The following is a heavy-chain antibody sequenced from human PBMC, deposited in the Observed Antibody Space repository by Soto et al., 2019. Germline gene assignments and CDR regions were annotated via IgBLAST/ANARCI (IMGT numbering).Heavy chain of an antibody. CDR1: GVTFSSYW. CDR3: TRDPPGNGIDY. D-gene: IGHD1-1*01. V-gene: IGHV3-74*01. J-gene: IGHJ4*02. CDR2: IKPDGSST. Sequence: PGGSLRLSCAVSGVTFSSYWMHWVRQAPGKGLVWVSRIKPDGSSTSYADSVKGRFTISRDNARNTLYLQMSSLRAEDTAVYYCTRDPPGNGIDYWGQGTLVTVSS.